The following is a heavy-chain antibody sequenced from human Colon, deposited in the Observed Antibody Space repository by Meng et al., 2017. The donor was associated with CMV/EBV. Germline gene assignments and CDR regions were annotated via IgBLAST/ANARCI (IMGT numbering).Heavy chain of an antibody. CDR2: VYISGNT. CDR3: ARDSNLSGLAY. D-gene: IGHD3-10*01. J-gene: IGHJ4*02. V-gene: IGHV4-4*07. Sequence: QVQLRESGPGLVKPSGTLSLTCTVSGASITSYYWSWIRQPAGKGLEWIGRVYISGNTNYNPSLKSRVTMSIDTSKNQLSLNIRSVTAADTAVYYCARDSNLSGLAYWGQGTLVTVSS. CDR1: GASITSYY.